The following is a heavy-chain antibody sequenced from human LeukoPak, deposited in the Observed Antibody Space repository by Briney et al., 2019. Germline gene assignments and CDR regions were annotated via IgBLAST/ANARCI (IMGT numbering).Heavy chain of an antibody. D-gene: IGHD2-15*01. V-gene: IGHV3-23*01. J-gene: IGHJ3*02. CDR2: ISGSGGST. Sequence: GGSLRLSCAASGFTLSGFALSWFGKAPGKGLEWASPISGSGGSTYYADSVKGRFTISRDNSKNTLYLQMNSLRAEDTAVYYCAKDKGRFCSGGSCYSDAFDIWGQGTMVTVSS. CDR1: GFTLSGFA. CDR3: AKDKGRFCSGGSCYSDAFDI.